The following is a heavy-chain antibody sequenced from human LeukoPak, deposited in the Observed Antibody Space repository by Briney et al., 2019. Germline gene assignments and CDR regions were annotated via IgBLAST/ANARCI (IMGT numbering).Heavy chain of an antibody. J-gene: IGHJ4*02. D-gene: IGHD1-26*01. CDR3: ARLQGSYYFDY. V-gene: IGHV4-59*08. CDR1: GGSISSYY. CDR2: IYYSGST. Sequence: SETLSLTCTVSGGSISSYYWSWIRQPPGTGLEWIGYIYYSGSTNYNPSLKSRITISVDTSKNQFSLKLSSVTAADTAVYYCARLQGSYYFDYWGQGTLVTVSS.